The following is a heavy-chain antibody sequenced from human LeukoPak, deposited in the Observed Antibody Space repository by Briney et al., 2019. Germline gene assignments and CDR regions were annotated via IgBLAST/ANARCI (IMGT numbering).Heavy chain of an antibody. Sequence: GGSLRLSCAASGFTFSSYAMHWVRQAPGKGLEWVAVISYDGSNKYYADSVKGRFTISRDNSKNTLYLQMNSLRAEDTAVYYCAKARDLGAGAFDIWGQGTMVTVSS. J-gene: IGHJ3*02. CDR2: ISYDGSNK. D-gene: IGHD1-26*01. CDR1: GFTFSSYA. CDR3: AKARDLGAGAFDI. V-gene: IGHV3-30-3*01.